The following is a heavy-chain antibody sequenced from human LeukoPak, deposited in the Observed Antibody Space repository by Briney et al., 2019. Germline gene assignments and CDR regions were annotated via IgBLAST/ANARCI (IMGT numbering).Heavy chain of an antibody. D-gene: IGHD1-26*01. J-gene: IGHJ3*02. CDR3: ARDSLSGTKEDAFDI. V-gene: IGHV3-23*01. CDR1: GFTFSSYA. CDR2: ISGSGGST. Sequence: GALRLSCAASGFTFSSYAMSWVRQAPGKGLEWVSAISGSGGSTYYADSVKGRFTISRDNSKNTLYLQMNSLRAEDTAVYYCARDSLSGTKEDAFDIWGQGTMVTVSS.